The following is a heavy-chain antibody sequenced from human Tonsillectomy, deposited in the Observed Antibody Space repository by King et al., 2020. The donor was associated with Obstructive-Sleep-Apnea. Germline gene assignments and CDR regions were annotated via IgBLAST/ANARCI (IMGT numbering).Heavy chain of an antibody. V-gene: IGHV3-30*04. CDR3: ARDHGRLRLGDLSFGGYYFDS. CDR2: ISYDGSNK. D-gene: IGHD3-16*02. Sequence: HVQLVESGGGVVQPGRSLRLSCAASGFTFSSYAMHWVRQAPGKGLEWVAVISYDGSNKYNADSVKGRFTISRDNSKNTLYLQMNSLRAEDTAVYYCARDHGRLRLGDLSFGGYYFDSWGQGTLVTVSS. CDR1: GFTFSSYA. J-gene: IGHJ4*02.